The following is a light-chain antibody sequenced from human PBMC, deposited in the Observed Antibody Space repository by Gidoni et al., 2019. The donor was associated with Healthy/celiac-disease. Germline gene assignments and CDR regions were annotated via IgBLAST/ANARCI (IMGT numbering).Light chain of an antibody. CDR3: QSYDSRLSGWV. J-gene: IGLJ3*02. CDR1: SSNIGAGYD. V-gene: IGLV1-40*01. CDR2: SNS. Sequence: QSVLTQPPSVSGAPGQRVTISCTGSSSNIGAGYDVHWYQQFPGTAPKLLIYSNSNRPSGVPDRCSGSKSGTSASLAITGLQAEDEADYYCQSYDSRLSGWVFGGGTKLTVL.